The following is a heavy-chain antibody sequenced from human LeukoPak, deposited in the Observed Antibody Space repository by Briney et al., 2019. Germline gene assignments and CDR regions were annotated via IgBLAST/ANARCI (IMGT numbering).Heavy chain of an antibody. J-gene: IGHJ5*02. D-gene: IGHD1-26*01. V-gene: IGHV3-33*06. CDR2: IWYDGSNK. Sequence: PGRSLRLPCAASGFTFSSYGMHWVRQAPGKGLEWVAVIWYDGSNKYYADSVKGRFTISRDNSKNTLYLQMNSLRAEDTAVYYCAKEYSGSYYVGWFDPWGQGTLVTVSS. CDR1: GFTFSSYG. CDR3: AKEYSGSYYVGWFDP.